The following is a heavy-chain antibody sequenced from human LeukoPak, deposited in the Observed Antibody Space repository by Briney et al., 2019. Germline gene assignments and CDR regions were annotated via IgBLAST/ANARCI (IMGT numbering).Heavy chain of an antibody. CDR3: TREMRVGGIGSSSAFDL. CDR1: GFIFSDPY. V-gene: IGHV3-11*01. J-gene: IGHJ3*01. CDR2: ITGNGDQV. D-gene: IGHD2-2*03. Sequence: GGSLRLSCAASGFIFSDPYMSWIRQAPGKGLEWVSKITGNGDQVYYADSVRGRFTISRGNAKESLYLQMNSLRPEDTGLYYCTREMRVGGIGSSSAFDLWGQGTMVVVSS.